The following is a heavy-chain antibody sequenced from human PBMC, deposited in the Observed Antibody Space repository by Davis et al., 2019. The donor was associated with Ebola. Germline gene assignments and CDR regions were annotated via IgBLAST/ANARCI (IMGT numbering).Heavy chain of an antibody. J-gene: IGHJ4*02. CDR3: VRTTYGAPEY. V-gene: IGHV3-74*01. CDR1: GFTFSSYW. D-gene: IGHD4-17*01. Sequence: PGGSLRLSYAASGFTFSSYWMHWVRQAPGKGLVWVSRINPDGSFTDYADSVKGRFSISRDSTSNTLYLQMNGLRAEDTAVYYCVRTTYGAPEYWGQGTLVTVSS. CDR2: INPDGSFT.